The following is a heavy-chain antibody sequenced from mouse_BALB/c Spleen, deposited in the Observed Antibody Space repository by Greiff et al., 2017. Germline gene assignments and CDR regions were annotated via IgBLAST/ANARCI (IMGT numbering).Heavy chain of an antibody. CDR2: ISDGGSYT. CDR3: APLYGYDWYFDV. V-gene: IGHV5-4*02. CDR1: GFTFSDYY. D-gene: IGHD2-2*01. Sequence: DVQLVESGGGLVKPGGSLKLSCAASGFTFSDYYMYWVRQTPEKRLEWVATISDGGSYTYYPDSVKGRFTISRDNAKNNLYLQMSSLKSEDTAMYYCAPLYGYDWYFDVWGAGTTVTVSS. J-gene: IGHJ1*01.